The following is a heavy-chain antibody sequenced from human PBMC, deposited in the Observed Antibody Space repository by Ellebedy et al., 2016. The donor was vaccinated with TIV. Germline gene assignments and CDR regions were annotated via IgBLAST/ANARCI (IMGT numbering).Heavy chain of an antibody. Sequence: PGGSLRLSCAASGFTVSSNYMSWVRQAPGKGLEWVSVIYNPPRTYYADSVKGRFTISSDNAKNSLYLQMNSLRAEDTAVYYCAGTRRYYDILTGYYVRRGVDVWGQGTTVTVSS. J-gene: IGHJ6*02. CDR2: IYNPPRT. CDR1: GFTVSSNY. CDR3: AGTRRYYDILTGYYVRRGVDV. V-gene: IGHV3-53*01. D-gene: IGHD3-9*01.